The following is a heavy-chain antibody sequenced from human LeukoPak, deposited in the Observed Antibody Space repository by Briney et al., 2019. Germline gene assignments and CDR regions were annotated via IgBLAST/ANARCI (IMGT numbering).Heavy chain of an antibody. CDR2: ISYDGSNK. Sequence: PGGSLRLSCAASGFTFSSYAMHWVRQAPGKGLEWVAVISYDGSNKYYADSVKGRFTISRDNSKNTLYLQMNSLRAEDTAVYYCASGYCSSTSCCNIDYWGQGTLVTVSS. J-gene: IGHJ4*02. V-gene: IGHV3-30-3*01. CDR3: ASGYCSSTSCCNIDY. D-gene: IGHD2-2*01. CDR1: GFTFSSYA.